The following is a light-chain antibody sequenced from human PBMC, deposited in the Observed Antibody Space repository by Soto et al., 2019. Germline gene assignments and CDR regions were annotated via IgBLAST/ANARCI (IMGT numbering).Light chain of an antibody. CDR1: QSVGDSY. CDR3: QQYGSSSSWT. V-gene: IGKV3-20*01. Sequence: IVLTQSPGPLSLSSGERATLSCRASQSVGDSYLAWYQQKPGQAPRLLIYGASSRATGIPDRFSGSGSGTDFTLTIDRLEPEDFAVYYCQQYGSSSSWTFGQGTKVEIK. J-gene: IGKJ1*01. CDR2: GAS.